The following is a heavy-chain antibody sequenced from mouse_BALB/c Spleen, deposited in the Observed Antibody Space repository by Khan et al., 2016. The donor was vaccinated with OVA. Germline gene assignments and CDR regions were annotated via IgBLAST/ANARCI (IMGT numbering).Heavy chain of an antibody. J-gene: IGHJ3*01. CDR1: GYTFTDYV. V-gene: IGHV1-77*01. Sequence: QVQLQQSGPELVKPGASVKMSCKASGYTFTDYVINWVKQRTGQGLEWIGDIYPESGSTYYNEKFKGKAKLTADKSSNTAYMQLSSLTVEDSAVYFCARGGYSVFAYWGQGTLVAVSA. CDR2: IYPESGST. D-gene: IGHD1-1*01. CDR3: ARGGYSVFAY.